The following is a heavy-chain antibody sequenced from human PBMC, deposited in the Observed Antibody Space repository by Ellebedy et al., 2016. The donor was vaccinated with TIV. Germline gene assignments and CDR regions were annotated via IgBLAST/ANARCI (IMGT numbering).Heavy chain of an antibody. Sequence: SETLSLTXTVSGGSISSYYWSWIRQPPGKGLEWIGYIYYSGSTNYNPSLKSRVTISVDTSKNQFSLKLSSVTAADTAVYYCARGGPAARPDSGDYYYGMDVWGQGTTVTVSS. J-gene: IGHJ6*02. D-gene: IGHD6-6*01. CDR1: GGSISSYY. CDR3: ARGGPAARPDSGDYYYGMDV. V-gene: IGHV4-59*01. CDR2: IYYSGST.